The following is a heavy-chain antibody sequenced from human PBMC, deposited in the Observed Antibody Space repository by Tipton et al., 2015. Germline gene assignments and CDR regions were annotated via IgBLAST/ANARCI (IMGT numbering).Heavy chain of an antibody. CDR3: ARENAYYYGMDV. CDR1: GTTLSGFY. J-gene: IGHJ6*02. V-gene: IGHV4-59*01. D-gene: IGHD1-1*01. CDR2: IRYSGGT. Sequence: TLSLTCTVSGTTLSGFYRTWIRQPPGKGLEWIGYIRYSGGTNYKPSLRGRVSISLDMSKNQFSLKLRTVTAADTAVYFCARENAYYYGMDVWGQGTTVTVSS.